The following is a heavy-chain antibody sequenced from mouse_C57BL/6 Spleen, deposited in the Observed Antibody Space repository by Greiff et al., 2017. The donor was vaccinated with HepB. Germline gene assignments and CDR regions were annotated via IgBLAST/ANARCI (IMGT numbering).Heavy chain of an antibody. Sequence: VESGGDLVKPGGSLKLSCAASGFTFSSYGMSWVRQTPDKRLEWVATISSGGSYTYYPDSVKGRFTISRDNAKNTLYLQMSSLKSEDTAMYYCARETNWDGRNYFDYWGQGTTLTVSS. CDR3: ARETNWDGRNYFDY. CDR2: ISSGGSYT. V-gene: IGHV5-6*01. J-gene: IGHJ2*01. D-gene: IGHD4-1*01. CDR1: GFTFSSYG.